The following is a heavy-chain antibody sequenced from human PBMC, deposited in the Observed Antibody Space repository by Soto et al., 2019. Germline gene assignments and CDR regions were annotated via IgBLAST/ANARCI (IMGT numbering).Heavy chain of an antibody. J-gene: IGHJ4*02. CDR1: GFTFDDYA. V-gene: IGHV3-9*01. D-gene: IGHD1-1*01. Sequence: ESGGGLVQPGRSLRLSCAASGFTFDDYAMHWVRQAPGKGLEWVSGISWNSGSIGYADSVKGRFTISRDNAKNSLYLQMNSLRAEDTALYYCAKDFDANEAYYFDYWGQGTLVTVSS. CDR2: ISWNSGSI. CDR3: AKDFDANEAYYFDY.